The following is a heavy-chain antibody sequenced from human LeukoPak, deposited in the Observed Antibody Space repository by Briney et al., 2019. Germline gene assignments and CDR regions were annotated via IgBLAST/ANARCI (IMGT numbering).Heavy chain of an antibody. D-gene: IGHD1-26*01. Sequence: GGSLRLSCAAAGFTFSGYAMTWVSQAPGKGLEWGSAVSKSGDITYYANSGKGRFIISRDKSKNTLYLQMNSLRAEDKAIYYCTKGREWELPLDYWGQGSLVTVSS. CDR2: VSKSGDIT. CDR1: GFTFSGYA. CDR3: TKGREWELPLDY. V-gene: IGHV3-23*01. J-gene: IGHJ4*02.